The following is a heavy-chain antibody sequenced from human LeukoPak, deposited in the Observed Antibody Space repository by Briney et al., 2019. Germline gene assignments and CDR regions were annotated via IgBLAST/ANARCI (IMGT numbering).Heavy chain of an antibody. CDR2: IYYSGST. CDR1: GGSISSYY. CDR3: ARRAAVYCGSTSCYGGYFDY. Sequence: SETLSLTCTVSGGSISSYYWSWIRQPPGKGLEWIGYIYYSGSTNYNPSLKSRVTISVDTSKNQFSLKLSSVTAADTAVYYCARRAAVYCGSTSCYGGYFDYWGQGTLVTVSS. V-gene: IGHV4-59*08. J-gene: IGHJ4*02. D-gene: IGHD2-2*01.